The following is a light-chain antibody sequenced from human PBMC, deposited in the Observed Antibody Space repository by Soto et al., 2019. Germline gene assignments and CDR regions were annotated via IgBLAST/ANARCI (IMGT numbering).Light chain of an antibody. V-gene: IGKV3-20*01. CDR3: QQYDSSPRG. CDR2: GAS. Sequence: EIVLTESPGTLSLSPGERATLSCRASQSVSSSYLAWYQQKPGQAPRLLIYGASTRATGIPARFSGSGSGTDFTLTINRLEPEDFAVYYCQQYDSSPRGFGQGTKVDI. CDR1: QSVSSSY. J-gene: IGKJ1*01.